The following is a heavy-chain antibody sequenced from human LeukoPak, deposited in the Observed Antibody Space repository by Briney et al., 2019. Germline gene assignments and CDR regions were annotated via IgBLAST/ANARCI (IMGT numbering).Heavy chain of an antibody. Sequence: GGSLRLSCATSGFTFSNYGMHWVRQAPGKGLEWVAVISSDETNIRYGDSVRGRFTVSRDNAKNTVYLQMNSLGADDTAVCYCAKDPYRVVFATGNYLDPWGQGTLVTVSS. CDR3: AKDPYRVVFATGNYLDP. CDR2: ISSDETNI. J-gene: IGHJ5*02. CDR1: GFTFSNYG. D-gene: IGHD2-15*01. V-gene: IGHV3-30*18.